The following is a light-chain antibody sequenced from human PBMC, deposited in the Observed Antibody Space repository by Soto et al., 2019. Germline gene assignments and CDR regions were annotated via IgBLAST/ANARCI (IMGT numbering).Light chain of an antibody. CDR2: KAS. CDR1: QSISSW. V-gene: IGKV1-5*03. Sequence: DIQMTQSPSTLSASVGDRVTITCRASQSISSWLAWYQQRPGKAPHLLIYKASTLESGVPSRFSGSRSGTEFTLTISSLQPDDFATYYCQQYNSYPWTFGQGTKVEIK. J-gene: IGKJ1*01. CDR3: QQYNSYPWT.